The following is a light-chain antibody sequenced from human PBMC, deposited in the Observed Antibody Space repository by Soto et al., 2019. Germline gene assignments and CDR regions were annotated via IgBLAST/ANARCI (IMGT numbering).Light chain of an antibody. CDR2: EAS. CDR3: QQRSNWPLT. J-gene: IGKJ4*01. Sequence: EIVMTQSPATLSVSPGERATLSCRASQSVDSYLAWYQQKPGQAPRLLIYEASNRASGIPARFSGSGSGTDFTLTISSLEPEDFAVYYCQQRSNWPLTFGGGTKV. V-gene: IGKV3-11*01. CDR1: QSVDSY.